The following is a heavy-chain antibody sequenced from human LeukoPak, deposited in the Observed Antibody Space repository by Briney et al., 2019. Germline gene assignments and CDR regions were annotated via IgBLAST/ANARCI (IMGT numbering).Heavy chain of an antibody. CDR2: INSDGSGT. CDR1: GFTFSSYW. J-gene: IGHJ5*01. Sequence: GGSLRLSCAASGFTFSSYWVHWVRQAPGKGLVWVSRINSDGSGTIYADSVRGRFTISRDNAKNTLYLQVNSLRAEDTAVYYCARTEGTVAYDSWGQGTLVTVSS. V-gene: IGHV3-74*01. D-gene: IGHD4-23*01. CDR3: ARTEGTVAYDS.